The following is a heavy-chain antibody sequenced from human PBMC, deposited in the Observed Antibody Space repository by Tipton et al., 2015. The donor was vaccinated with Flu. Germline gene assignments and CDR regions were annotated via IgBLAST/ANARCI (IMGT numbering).Heavy chain of an antibody. J-gene: IGHJ4*02. V-gene: IGHV4-4*07. CDR3: ARDYLLGDLSFFDN. CDR1: GDSISSYY. Sequence: LRLSCTVSGDSISSYYWSWIRQPAGKGLEWIGRIYTSGSTNYNASLKSRVTMSVGTSKNQFSLKLSSVTVADTAVYYCARDYLLGDLSFFDNWGQGTLVTVSS. D-gene: IGHD3-16*02. CDR2: IYTSGST.